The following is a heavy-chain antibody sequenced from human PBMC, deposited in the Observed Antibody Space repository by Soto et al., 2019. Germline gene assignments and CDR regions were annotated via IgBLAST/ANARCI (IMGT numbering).Heavy chain of an antibody. Sequence: SETLYRTCTVSGGSISSSTYYWGWIRQPPGKGLEWIGSIYYSGSTYYNPSLKSRVTLSVYPPKNQSSLKLSSVTAAATAVYYCARVDYYYYGMDVWGQGTKVTVSS. CDR1: GGSISSSTYY. V-gene: IGHV4-39*01. J-gene: IGHJ6*02. CDR2: IYYSGST. CDR3: ARVDYYYYGMDV.